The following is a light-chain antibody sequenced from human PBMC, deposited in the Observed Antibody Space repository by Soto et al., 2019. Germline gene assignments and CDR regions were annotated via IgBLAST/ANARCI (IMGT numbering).Light chain of an antibody. V-gene: IGKV3-11*01. CDR1: QSVRTY. Sequence: ETVLTQSPATLSFSPGDTATLSCRASQSVRTYFACYQQKSGQAPRLLIYGASSRATGVPDRFTGSGSGTDFTLTLSSPEPEDSALYYCQQRDDWVSFGGGTKVEIK. CDR3: QQRDDWVS. CDR2: GAS. J-gene: IGKJ4*01.